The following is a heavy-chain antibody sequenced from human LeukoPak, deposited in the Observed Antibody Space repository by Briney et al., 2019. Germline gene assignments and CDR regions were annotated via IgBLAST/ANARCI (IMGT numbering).Heavy chain of an antibody. Sequence: ASVTVSCKAFGYTFIGYYMHWVRQAPGQGLQWMGWMNPNSGVTNYAQKFQGRVTMTRDTSISTAYMELSGLRYDDTAVYYCARDFMVRGVTTPDYWGQGTLVTVSS. J-gene: IGHJ4*02. CDR3: ARDFMVRGVTTPDY. V-gene: IGHV1-2*02. D-gene: IGHD3-10*01. CDR2: MNPNSGVT. CDR1: GYTFIGYY.